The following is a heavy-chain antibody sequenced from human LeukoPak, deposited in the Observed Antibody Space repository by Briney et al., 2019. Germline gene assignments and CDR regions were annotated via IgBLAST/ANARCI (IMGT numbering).Heavy chain of an antibody. Sequence: ASVKVSCKASGYTFTNYGISWVRQAPGQGLEWMGWISAYNGNTNYAQKFQGRVTMTTDTSTSTAYMELRSLRSDDTAVYYCARGSTYYDFWSGLMDWFDPWGQGTLVTVSS. J-gene: IGHJ5*02. CDR3: ARGSTYYDFWSGLMDWFDP. CDR1: GYTFTNYG. CDR2: ISAYNGNT. V-gene: IGHV1-18*01. D-gene: IGHD3-3*01.